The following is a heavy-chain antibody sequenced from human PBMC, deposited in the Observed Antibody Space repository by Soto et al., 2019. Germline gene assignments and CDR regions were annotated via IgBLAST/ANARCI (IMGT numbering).Heavy chain of an antibody. Sequence: GGSLRLSCAASGFTFDDYAMHWVRQAPGKGLEWVSGISWNSGSIDYADSVKGRFTISRDNAKNSLYLQMNSLRAEDTAVYYCARTDYGDSYYYYGMDVWGHGTTVTVSS. CDR1: GFTFDDYA. J-gene: IGHJ6*02. D-gene: IGHD4-17*01. CDR3: ARTDYGDSYYYYGMDV. CDR2: ISWNSGSI. V-gene: IGHV3-9*01.